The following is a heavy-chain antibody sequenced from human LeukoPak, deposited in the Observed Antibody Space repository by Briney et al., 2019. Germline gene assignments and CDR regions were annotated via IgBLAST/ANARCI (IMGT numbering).Heavy chain of an antibody. CDR2: IGGSGGST. CDR3: AKYAVSSRGPLRERQDY. J-gene: IGHJ4*02. V-gene: IGHV3-23*01. Sequence: PGGSLRLSCAASGFTFSSYAMSWVRQAPGKGLEWVSDIGGSGGSTYCADSVKGRFTISRDTSKNTLYLQMNSLRAEDTAVYYCAKYAVSSRGPLRERQDYWGQGTLVTVSS. CDR1: GFTFSSYA. D-gene: IGHD1-26*01.